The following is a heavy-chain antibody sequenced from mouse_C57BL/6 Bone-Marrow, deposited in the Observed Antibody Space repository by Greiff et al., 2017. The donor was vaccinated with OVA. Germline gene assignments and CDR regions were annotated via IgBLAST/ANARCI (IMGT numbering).Heavy chain of an antibody. CDR1: GFTFSNYW. V-gene: IGHV6-3*01. CDR2: IRLKSDNYAT. CDR3: TGRYYGSRSYWYFDV. D-gene: IGHD1-1*01. Sequence: EVKLMESGGGLVQPGGSMKLSCVASGFTFSNYWMNWVRQSPEKGLEWVAQIRLKSDNYATHYAESVKGRFTISRDDSKSSVYLQMNNLRAEDTGIYYCTGRYYGSRSYWYFDVWGTGTTVTVSS. J-gene: IGHJ1*03.